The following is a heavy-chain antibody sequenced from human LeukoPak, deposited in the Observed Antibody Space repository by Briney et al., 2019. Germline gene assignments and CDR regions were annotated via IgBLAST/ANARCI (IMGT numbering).Heavy chain of an antibody. Sequence: GGSLRLSCAASGFTFSSYSMNWVRQAPGKGLEWVSAISGSGGSTYYADSVKGRFTISRDNSKNTLYLQMNSLRAEDTAVYYCAKGLVPAALYPFDYWGQGTLVTVSS. D-gene: IGHD2-2*01. CDR2: ISGSGGST. CDR3: AKGLVPAALYPFDY. CDR1: GFTFSSYS. V-gene: IGHV3-23*01. J-gene: IGHJ4*02.